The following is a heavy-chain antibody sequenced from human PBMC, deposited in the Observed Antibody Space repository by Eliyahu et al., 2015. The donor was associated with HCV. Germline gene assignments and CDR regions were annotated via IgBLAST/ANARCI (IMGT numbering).Heavy chain of an antibody. CDR3: VSVYSSSWFIDY. Sequence: QLQLQESGPGLVKPSETLSLTCIVSGGSITXNXYYWGWIRQPPGKGLEWIGNIYYSGSSYYNPSLRSRVIISVDTSKNQFSLKLTSVTAADTAVYWCVSVYSSSWFIDYWGQGALVTVSS. J-gene: IGHJ4*02. CDR1: GGSITXNXYY. V-gene: IGHV4-39*01. D-gene: IGHD6-13*01. CDR2: IYYSGSS.